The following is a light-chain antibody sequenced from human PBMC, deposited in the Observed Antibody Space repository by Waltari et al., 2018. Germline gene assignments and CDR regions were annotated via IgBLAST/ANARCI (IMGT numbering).Light chain of an antibody. CDR3: QQYSSYPFT. J-gene: IGKJ4*01. CDR1: QDIRNY. Sequence: DIQMTQSPSSLSASVGDRVTITCRASQDIRNYLAWCQQKPRKAPKSLIYAVSSLQSGVPSKFSGSGSGTDFTLTISSLQPEDFATYYCQQYSSYPFTFGGGTKVEI. CDR2: AVS. V-gene: IGKV1-16*02.